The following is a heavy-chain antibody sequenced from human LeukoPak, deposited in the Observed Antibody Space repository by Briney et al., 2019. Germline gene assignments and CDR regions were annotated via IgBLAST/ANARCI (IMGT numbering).Heavy chain of an antibody. V-gene: IGHV4-34*01. CDR2: INHSGST. CDR1: GGSFSGYY. J-gene: IGHJ4*02. CDR3: ARGRKGDFDY. Sequence: SETLSLTCAVYGGSFSGYYWSWIRPPPGKGLEWIGEINHSGSTNYNPSLKSRVTISVDTSKNQFSLKLSSVTAADTAVYYCARGRKGDFDYWGQGTLVTVSS.